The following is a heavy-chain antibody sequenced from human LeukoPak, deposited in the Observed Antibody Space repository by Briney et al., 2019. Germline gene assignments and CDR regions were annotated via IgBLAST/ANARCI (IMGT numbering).Heavy chain of an antibody. Sequence: ASVKVSCKASGYTFTSYDINWVRQATGQGLEWMGWMNPNSGNTGYAQKFQGRVTMTRNTSISTAYMELSSLRSEDTAVYYCARLNGGSCYFCTGDWFDPWGQGTLVTVS. D-gene: IGHD2-15*01. CDR1: GYTFTSYD. CDR3: ARLNGGSCYFCTGDWFDP. CDR2: MNPNSGNT. J-gene: IGHJ5*02. V-gene: IGHV1-8*01.